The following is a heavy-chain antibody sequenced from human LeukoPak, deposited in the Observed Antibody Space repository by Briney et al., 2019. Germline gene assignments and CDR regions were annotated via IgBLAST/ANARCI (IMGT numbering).Heavy chain of an antibody. CDR2: ISYDGSNK. Sequence: AGGSLRLSCAASGFTFSSYGMHWVRQAPGKGLEWVAVISYDGSNKYYADSVKGRFTISRDNSKNTLYLQMNSLRAEDTAVYYCAKDPFDYWGQGTLVTVSS. CDR1: GFTFSSYG. J-gene: IGHJ4*02. V-gene: IGHV3-30*18. CDR3: AKDPFDY.